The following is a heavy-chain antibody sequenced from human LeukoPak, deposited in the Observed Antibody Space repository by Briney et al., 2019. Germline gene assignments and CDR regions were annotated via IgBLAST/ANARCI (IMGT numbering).Heavy chain of an antibody. J-gene: IGHJ4*02. CDR1: GYTFTSYG. CDR3: AAVQVGANYYFDW. CDR2: ISTYNGNT. Sequence: ASVKVSCKASGYTFTSYGISWVRQAPGQGVEWMGWISTYNGNTNYAQKLEGRVNMTRDTSTSRAYMKLSSLRSEDTAVYYCAAVQVGANYYFDWWGQGTLVIVSS. D-gene: IGHD1-26*01. V-gene: IGHV1-18*01.